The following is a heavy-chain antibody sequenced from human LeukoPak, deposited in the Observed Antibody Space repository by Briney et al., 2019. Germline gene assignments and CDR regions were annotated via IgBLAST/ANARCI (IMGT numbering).Heavy chain of an antibody. V-gene: IGHV3-20*04. CDR1: GFTFDDYG. J-gene: IGHJ5*02. Sequence: PGGSLRLSCAASGFTFDDYGMSWVRQAPGKGLEWVSGINWNGGSTGYADSVKGRFTISRDNAKNSLYLQMNSLRAEDTALYYCAKDMIEFRDGYNPSWFDPWGQGTLVTVSS. CDR3: AKDMIEFRDGYNPSWFDP. CDR2: INWNGGST. D-gene: IGHD5-24*01.